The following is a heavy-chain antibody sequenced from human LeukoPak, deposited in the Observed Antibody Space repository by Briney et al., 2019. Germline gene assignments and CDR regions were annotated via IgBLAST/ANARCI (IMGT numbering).Heavy chain of an antibody. CDR3: ARGGYYGSRSQPLDANWFDP. Sequence: ASVKVSCKTSGYTFTAYYMFWVRQAPGQGLEWMGWINPNSGVTNCAQKFQGWVTMTRDTSTSTAYMELTRLRSDDTAVYYCARGGYYGSRSQPLDANWFDPWGQGTLVTVSS. D-gene: IGHD3-10*01. J-gene: IGHJ5*02. V-gene: IGHV1-2*04. CDR2: INPNSGVT. CDR1: GYTFTAYY.